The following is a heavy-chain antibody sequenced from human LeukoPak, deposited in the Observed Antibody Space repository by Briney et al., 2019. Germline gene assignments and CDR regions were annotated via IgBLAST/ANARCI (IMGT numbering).Heavy chain of an antibody. CDR1: GFTFNDYY. CDR2: INIGGTNT. CDR3: ATDGAGFDT. Sequence: GSLRLSCAASGFTFNDYYMSWIRQAPGKGLEWLSYINIGGTNTHYADSVKGRFTISRDNAKKSLYLEMNNLRAEDTAVYYCATDGAGFDTWGQGVLVTVSS. J-gene: IGHJ5*02. V-gene: IGHV3-11*01.